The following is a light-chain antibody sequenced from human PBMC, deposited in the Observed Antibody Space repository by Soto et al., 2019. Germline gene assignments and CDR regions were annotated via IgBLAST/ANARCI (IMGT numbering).Light chain of an antibody. CDR2: DAS. J-gene: IGKJ3*01. CDR1: HDITSY. Sequence: DIQMTQFPSSLSASVGDRVTITCQASHDITSYLNWYQHKPGKAPKLLIYDASILEAGFPSRFSGSGSGTRFTSTISSLQPEHVATYYCQKCDYLPIFGPGTTVDFK. V-gene: IGKV1-33*01. CDR3: QKCDYLPI.